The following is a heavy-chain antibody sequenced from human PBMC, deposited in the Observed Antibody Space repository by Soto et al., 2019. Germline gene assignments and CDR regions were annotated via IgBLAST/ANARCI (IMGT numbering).Heavy chain of an antibody. Sequence: EVQLVESGGGLVQPGRSLRLSCAASGFTFDDYAMHWVRQAPGKGLEWVSGISWNSGSIGYADSVKGRFTISRDNAKNSLYLQMNSLRAEDTALYYCAKAEWGVYSGNRGWYFDLWGRGTLVTVSS. V-gene: IGHV3-9*01. CDR1: GFTFDDYA. CDR2: ISWNSGSI. J-gene: IGHJ2*01. CDR3: AKAEWGVYSGNRGWYFDL. D-gene: IGHD6-13*01.